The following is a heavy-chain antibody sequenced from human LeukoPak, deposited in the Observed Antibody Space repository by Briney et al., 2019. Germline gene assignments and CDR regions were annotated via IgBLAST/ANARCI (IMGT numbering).Heavy chain of an antibody. CDR3: ATMIGSGWYQPGVSVDY. J-gene: IGHJ4*02. Sequence: ASVKVSCKASGYTFTSYYMHWVRQAPGQGLEWMGIINPSGGSTSYAQKFQGRVTMTEDTSTDTAYMELSSLRSEDTAVYYCATMIGSGWYQPGVSVDYWGQGTLVTVSS. CDR1: GYTFTSYY. D-gene: IGHD6-19*01. V-gene: IGHV1-46*01. CDR2: INPSGGST.